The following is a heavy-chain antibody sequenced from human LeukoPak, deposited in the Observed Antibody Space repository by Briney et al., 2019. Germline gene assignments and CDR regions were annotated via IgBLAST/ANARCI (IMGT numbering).Heavy chain of an antibody. CDR2: ISDDGSNK. Sequence: PGGSLRLSCAASGFTVSSYGMHWVRQAPGKGLEWVAVISDDGSNKYYADSVKGRFTISRDNSKNTLYLQMNSLRADDTAVYYCAKAGPGSYLRGKGSPYYFDYWGQGTLVTVSS. CDR3: AKAGPGSYLRGKGSPYYFDY. D-gene: IGHD1-26*01. CDR1: GFTVSSYG. J-gene: IGHJ4*02. V-gene: IGHV3-30*18.